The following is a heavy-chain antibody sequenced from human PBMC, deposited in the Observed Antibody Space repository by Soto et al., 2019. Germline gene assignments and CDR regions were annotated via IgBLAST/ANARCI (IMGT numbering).Heavy chain of an antibody. CDR1: GYTFTSYD. CDR3: ARGPLKYCSITSCDLKSVWFDS. CDR2: MNPNSGNT. J-gene: IGHJ5*01. V-gene: IGHV1-8*01. Sequence: ASVKVSCKASGYTFTSYDINWVRQATGQGLEWMGWMNPNSGNTGYAQKFQGRVTMTRNTSISTAYMELSSLRSEDTAVYYCARGPLKYCSITSCDLKSVWFDSCSQGTLDTVSS. D-gene: IGHD2-2*01.